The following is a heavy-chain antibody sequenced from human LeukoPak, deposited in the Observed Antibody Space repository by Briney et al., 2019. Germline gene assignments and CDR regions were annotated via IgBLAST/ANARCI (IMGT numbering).Heavy chain of an antibody. Sequence: PGGSLRLSCAASGFTFSSYAMSWVRQAPGKGLEWVSAISGSGGSTYYADSVKGRFTISRDNSKNTLYLQMNSLRAEDTAVYYCAKVSRAYCYGFGEGGYFDYWGQGTLVTVSS. J-gene: IGHJ4*02. CDR2: ISGSGGST. CDR3: AKVSRAYCYGFGEGGYFDY. V-gene: IGHV3-23*01. CDR1: GFTFSSYA. D-gene: IGHD3-10*01.